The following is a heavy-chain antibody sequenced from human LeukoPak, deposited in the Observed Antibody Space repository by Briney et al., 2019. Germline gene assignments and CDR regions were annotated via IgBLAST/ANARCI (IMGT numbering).Heavy chain of an antibody. CDR3: ARDLSSSGWSRYYFDY. CDR2: IIPLFGTA. CDR1: GGTFSSYA. D-gene: IGHD6-19*01. V-gene: IGHV1-69*05. J-gene: IGHJ4*02. Sequence: SVKVSCKASGGTFSSYAISWVRQAPGQGLEWMGGIIPLFGTANYAQKFQGRLTITTDESTSTAYMELSRLRSDDTAVYYCARDLSSSGWSRYYFDYWGQGTLVTVSS.